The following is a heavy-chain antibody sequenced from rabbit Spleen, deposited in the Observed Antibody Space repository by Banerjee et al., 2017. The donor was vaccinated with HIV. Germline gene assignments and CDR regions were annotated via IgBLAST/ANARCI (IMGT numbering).Heavy chain of an antibody. CDR2: INASTGKP. CDR1: GFSFSSGYD. V-gene: IGHV1S40*01. D-gene: IGHD1-1*01. CDR3: ARDLVGVIGWNFDL. J-gene: IGHJ4*01. Sequence: QSLEESGGDLVKPGASLTLTCKASGFSFSSGYDMCWVRQAPGKGLEWIACINASTGKPVYATWASGRFTISRTSSTTVTLRMTSLTAADRATYFCARDLVGVIGWNFDLWGPGTLVTVS.